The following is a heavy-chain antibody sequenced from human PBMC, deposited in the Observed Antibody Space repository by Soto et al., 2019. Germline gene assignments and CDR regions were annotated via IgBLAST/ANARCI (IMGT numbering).Heavy chain of an antibody. V-gene: IGHV3-21*01. Sequence: GGSLRLPCAASGFTFSSYSMNWVRQAPGKGLEWVSSIISSSSYIYYADSVKGRFTISMDNAKNSLYLQIKSLRAEDTAVYYCASLTCPFDYWGQGALVTVSS. CDR2: IISSSSYI. D-gene: IGHD7-27*01. CDR1: GFTFSSYS. J-gene: IGHJ4*02. CDR3: ASLTCPFDY.